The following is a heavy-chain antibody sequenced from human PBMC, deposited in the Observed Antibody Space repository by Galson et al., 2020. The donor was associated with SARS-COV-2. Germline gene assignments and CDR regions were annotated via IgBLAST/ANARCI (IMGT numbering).Heavy chain of an antibody. CDR1: GGSISSYY. Sequence: SETLSLTCTVSGGSISSYYWSWIRQPPGKGLECIGYIYYSGSTNYNPSLKSRVTISVDTSKNQFSLKLSSVTAADTAVYYCARVDCSGGSCYYYAFDVWGQGTMVGVSS. CDR3: ARVDCSGGSCYYYAFDV. CDR2: IYYSGST. V-gene: IGHV4-59*12. D-gene: IGHD2-15*01. J-gene: IGHJ3*01.